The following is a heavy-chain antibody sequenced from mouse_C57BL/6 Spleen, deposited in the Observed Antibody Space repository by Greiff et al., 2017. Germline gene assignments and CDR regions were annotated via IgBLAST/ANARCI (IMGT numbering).Heavy chain of an antibody. CDR1: GFTFSSYT. CDR2: ISGGGGNT. D-gene: IGHD2-4*01. J-gene: IGHJ3*01. V-gene: IGHV5-9*01. Sequence: DVHLVESGGGLVKPGGSLKLSCAASGFTFSSYTMSWVRQTPEKRLEWVATISGGGGNTYYPDSVKGRFTISRDNAKNTLYLQMSSLRSEDTALYYCARPYDYDGVAWFAYWGQGTLVTVSA. CDR3: ARPYDYDGVAWFAY.